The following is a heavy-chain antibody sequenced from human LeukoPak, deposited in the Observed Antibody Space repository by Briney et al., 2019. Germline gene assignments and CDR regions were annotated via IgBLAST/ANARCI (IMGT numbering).Heavy chain of an antibody. J-gene: IGHJ4*02. CDR1: GYTFTSYY. CDR2: INPSGGST. D-gene: IGHD6-19*01. V-gene: IGHV1-46*01. CDR3: ARDREQWLANQNFDY. Sequence: GASVKVSCKASGYTFTSYYMHWVRQAPGQGLEWMGIINPSGGSTSYAQKFQGRVTMTRDTSTSTVYMELSSLRSEDTAVYYCARDREQWLANQNFDYWGQGTLVTVSS.